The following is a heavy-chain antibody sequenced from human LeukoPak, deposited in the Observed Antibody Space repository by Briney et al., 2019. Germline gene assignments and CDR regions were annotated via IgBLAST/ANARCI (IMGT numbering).Heavy chain of an antibody. V-gene: IGHV6-1*01. CDR1: GDTVSSNGAA. J-gene: IGHJ5*02. CDR2: TYYRAKWYH. CDR3: ARQIVVVPTATVMGWFDP. Sequence: PSQTLSLTCAVSGDTVSSNGAAWNWIRQSPSRGLEWLVRTYYRAKWYHDYAVSVQSRITITPDTSKNQFSLQLNSVTPEDTAVYYCARQIVVVPTATVMGWFDPWGQGTLVTVSS. D-gene: IGHD2-2*01.